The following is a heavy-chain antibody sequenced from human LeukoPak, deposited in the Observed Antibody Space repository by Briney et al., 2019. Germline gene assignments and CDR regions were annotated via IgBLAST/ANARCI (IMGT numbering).Heavy chain of an antibody. CDR3: ARLFGKFDSSDY. CDR1: GYTFTDYY. J-gene: IGHJ4*02. D-gene: IGHD3-22*01. V-gene: IGHV1-2*02. Sequence: GASVKVSCTASGYTFTDYYLHWVRQAPGQGLEWMAWIHPNSGGTKYAQRFQGRVTMTRDTSISTAYMEVSRLVSDDTAVYYCARLFGKFDSSDYWGQGTLVTVSS. CDR2: IHPNSGGT.